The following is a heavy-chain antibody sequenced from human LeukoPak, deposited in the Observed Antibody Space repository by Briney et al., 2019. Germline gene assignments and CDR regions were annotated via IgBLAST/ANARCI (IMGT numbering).Heavy chain of an antibody. CDR1: GGSISSYC. V-gene: IGHV4-59*08. CDR2: IYYSGST. CDR3: ARHRPPYGHFDY. Sequence: SETLSLTCTVSGGSISSYCWSWIRQPPGKGLEWIGYIYYSGSTNYNPSLKSRVTISVDTSKNQFSLKLSSVTAADTAVYYCARHRPPYGHFDYWGQGTLVTVSS. J-gene: IGHJ4*02. D-gene: IGHD4-17*01.